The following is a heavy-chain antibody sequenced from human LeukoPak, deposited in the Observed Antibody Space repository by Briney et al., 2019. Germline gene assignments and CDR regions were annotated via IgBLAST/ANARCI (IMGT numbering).Heavy chain of an antibody. J-gene: IGHJ4*01. D-gene: IGHD1-26*01. Sequence: GGSLRLSCAASRFTFSNAWMSWARQAPGKGLEWLSYISSSGSTMYYADSVKGRITISRDNAKNSLHLQMNSLRAEDTAVYYCASVLAGATYLDYWGQGTLVTVSS. V-gene: IGHV3-11*04. CDR2: ISSSGSTM. CDR1: RFTFSNAW. CDR3: ASVLAGATYLDY.